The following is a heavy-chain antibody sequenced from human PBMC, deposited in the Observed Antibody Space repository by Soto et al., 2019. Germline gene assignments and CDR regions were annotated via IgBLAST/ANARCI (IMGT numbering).Heavy chain of an antibody. D-gene: IGHD3-3*01. CDR3: ASYDFWSGYLFDY. J-gene: IGHJ4*02. CDR2: IYYSGST. V-gene: IGHV4-39*01. CDR1: GGSISSSSYY. Sequence: SQTLSLTCTVSGGSISSSSYYWGWIRQPPGKGLEWIGSIYYSGSTYYNPSLKSRVTISVDTSKNQFSLKLSSVTAADTAVYYCASYDFWSGYLFDYWGQGTLVTVSS.